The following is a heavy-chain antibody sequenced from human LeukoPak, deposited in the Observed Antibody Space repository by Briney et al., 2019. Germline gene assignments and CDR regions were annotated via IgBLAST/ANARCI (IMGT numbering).Heavy chain of an antibody. CDR3: ARVYEGGAEGDWFDP. CDR2: IYYSGST. CDR1: GGSFSGYY. J-gene: IGHJ5*02. D-gene: IGHD1-26*01. Sequence: SETLSLTCAVYGGSFSGYYWSWIRQPPGKGLEWIGYIYYSGSTNYNPSLKSRVTISVDTSKNQFSLKLSSVTAADTAVYYCARVYEGGAEGDWFDPWGQGTLVTVSS. V-gene: IGHV4-59*01.